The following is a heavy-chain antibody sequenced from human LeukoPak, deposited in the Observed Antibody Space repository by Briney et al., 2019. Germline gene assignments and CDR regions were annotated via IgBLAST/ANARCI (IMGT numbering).Heavy chain of an antibody. CDR1: GYTFTGYY. Sequence: ASVKVSCKASGYTFTGYYIHWVRQAPGQGLEWMTWMHPNSGDTNYAQKFQGRVTMTWDTSISTAYMELSRLRSDDTAVYYCARDGEGRTNFDYWGQGTLVIVSS. V-gene: IGHV1-2*02. J-gene: IGHJ4*02. CDR2: MHPNSGDT. D-gene: IGHD1-14*01. CDR3: ARDGEGRTNFDY.